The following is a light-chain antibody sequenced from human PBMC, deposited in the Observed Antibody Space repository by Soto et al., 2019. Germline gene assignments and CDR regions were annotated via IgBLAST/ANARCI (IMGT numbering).Light chain of an antibody. CDR3: QQSYSTPYT. CDR2: AAS. J-gene: IGKJ2*01. V-gene: IGKV1-39*01. CDR1: QSISSY. Sequence: DIHMAQSPSSLSASVGDRVTITCRASQSISSYLNWYQQKPGKAPKLLIYAASSLQSGVPSRFSGSGSGTEFTLTINSLQPEDFATYYCQQSYSTPYTFGQGTKLEIK.